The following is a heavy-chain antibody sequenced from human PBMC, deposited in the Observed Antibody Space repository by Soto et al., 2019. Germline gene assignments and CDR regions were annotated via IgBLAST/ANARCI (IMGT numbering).Heavy chain of an antibody. D-gene: IGHD5-12*01. J-gene: IGHJ4*02. Sequence: SETLSLTCTVSGGSISSSSYYWGWIRQPPGKGLEWIGSIYYSGSTYYNPSLKSRVTISVDTSKNQFSLKLSSVTAADTAVYYCARAREYSGYDGSIDYWGQGTLVTVSS. V-gene: IGHV4-39*07. CDR1: GGSISSSSYY. CDR3: ARAREYSGYDGSIDY. CDR2: IYYSGST.